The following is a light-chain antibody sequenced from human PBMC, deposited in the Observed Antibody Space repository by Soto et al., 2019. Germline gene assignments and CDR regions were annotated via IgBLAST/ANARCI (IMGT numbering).Light chain of an antibody. J-gene: IGLJ2*01. Sequence: QSVLTQPPSASGTPGQRVTISCSGSSSNIGSNTVNWSQQLPGTAPKLLIYTNNQRPSGVPDRFSGSKSGTSASLAISGLQSEDEGDYYCATWDDSLNGDVVFGGGTKLTVL. CDR2: TNN. CDR3: ATWDDSLNGDVV. V-gene: IGLV1-44*01. CDR1: SSNIGSNT.